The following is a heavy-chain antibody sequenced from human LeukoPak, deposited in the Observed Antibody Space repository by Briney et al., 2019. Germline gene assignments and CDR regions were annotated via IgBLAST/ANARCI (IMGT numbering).Heavy chain of an antibody. Sequence: PLETLSLTCDVSGYSISRGYYWGWVRQSPGKGLEWIANIHHRGRTYYNPSLKSRVTISVDMSKNQISLKLTSVTAADTAVYHCTRETIRFCSDTDCLQGEFWGQGALVTVSS. D-gene: IGHD2-15*01. CDR3: TRETIRFCSDTDCLQGEF. CDR1: GYSISRGYY. V-gene: IGHV4-38-2*02. CDR2: IHHRGRT. J-gene: IGHJ4*02.